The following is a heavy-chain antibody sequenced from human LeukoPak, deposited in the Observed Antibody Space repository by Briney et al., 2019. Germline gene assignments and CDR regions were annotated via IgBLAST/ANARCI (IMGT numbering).Heavy chain of an antibody. CDR1: GFPFSSYG. Sequence: GRSLRLSCAASGFPFSSYGMHWVRQAPGKGLEWVALIWYDGSNLYYADSVKGRFTISRDNAKKSLYLQMNSLRDEDTAVYYCARAVYYYDRSGYYLFDYWGQGTLVTVSS. CDR3: ARAVYYYDRSGYYLFDY. D-gene: IGHD3-22*01. CDR2: IWYDGSNL. J-gene: IGHJ4*02. V-gene: IGHV3-33*01.